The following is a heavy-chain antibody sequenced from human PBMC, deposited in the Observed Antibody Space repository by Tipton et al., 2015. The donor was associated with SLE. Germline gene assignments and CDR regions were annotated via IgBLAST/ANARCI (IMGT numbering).Heavy chain of an antibody. CDR1: GGSISSGGYY. D-gene: IGHD2-15*01. CDR2: IYYSGST. CDR3: VLLELPLGYCSGGSCPDAFDI. J-gene: IGHJ3*02. V-gene: IGHV4-31*03. Sequence: TLSLTRTVSGGSISSGGYYWSWIPQHPGMVLEWIGYIYYSGSTYYNPSLKSRVTISVDTSKNQFSLKLSSVTAADTAVYYCVLLELPLGYCSGGSCPDAFDIWGQGTMVTVSS.